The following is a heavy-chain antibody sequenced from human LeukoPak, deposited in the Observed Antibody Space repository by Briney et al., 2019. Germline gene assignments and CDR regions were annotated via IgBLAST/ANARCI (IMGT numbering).Heavy chain of an antibody. CDR2: INYSGST. J-gene: IGHJ5*02. CDR1: GGSFSGYY. D-gene: IGHD1/OR15-1a*01. CDR3: ARELNRRSNCFDP. Sequence: SETLSLTCAVSGGSFSGYYWSWIRQPPGKGLEWIGEINYSGSTNYNPSLKSRVTISVDTSKNQFSLKLSSVTAADTAVYYCARELNRRSNCFDPWGQRTLVTVSS. V-gene: IGHV4-34*01.